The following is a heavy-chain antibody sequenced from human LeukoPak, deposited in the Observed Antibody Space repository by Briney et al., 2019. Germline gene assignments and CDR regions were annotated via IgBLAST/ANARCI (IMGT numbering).Heavy chain of an antibody. J-gene: IGHJ5*02. V-gene: IGHV1-8*01. CDR2: MNPNSGNT. CDR1: GYTFTSYD. Sequence: ASVKVSCKASGYTFTSYDINWVRQATGQGLEWMGWMNPNSGNTGYAQKFQGRVTMTRNTSISTAYMELSSLRSENTAVYYCARRLYGRQRYWFDPWGQGTLVTVSS. D-gene: IGHD2-8*01. CDR3: ARRLYGRQRYWFDP.